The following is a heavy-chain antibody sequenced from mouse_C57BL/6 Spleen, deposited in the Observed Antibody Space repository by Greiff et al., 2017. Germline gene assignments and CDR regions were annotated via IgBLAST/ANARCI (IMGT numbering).Heavy chain of an antibody. CDR2: IDPSDSYT. CDR3: ARRATVVAPFDY. J-gene: IGHJ2*01. D-gene: IGHD1-1*01. CDR1: GYTFTSYW. Sequence: QVQLQQPGAELAMPGASVKLSCKASGYTFTSYWMHWVKQRPGQGLEWIGEIDPSDSYTNYNQKFKGKSTLTVDKSSSTAYMQLSSLTSEDSAVYYCARRATVVAPFDYWGQGTTLTVSS. V-gene: IGHV1-69*01.